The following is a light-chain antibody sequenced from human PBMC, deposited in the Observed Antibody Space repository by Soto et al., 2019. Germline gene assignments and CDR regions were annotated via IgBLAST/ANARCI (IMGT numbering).Light chain of an antibody. CDR2: AAS. V-gene: IGKV1-39*01. CDR1: QSISTF. J-gene: IGKJ1*01. CDR3: QQSYSTPRT. Sequence: DIQLTQSPSSLSATVGGRVTITCRASQSISTFLNWYQQIPGKAPKLLIYAASTLHSGVPSRFSGSGSGTDFTLTIGSLQPEDFATYYCQQSYSTPRTFGQGTKVEIK.